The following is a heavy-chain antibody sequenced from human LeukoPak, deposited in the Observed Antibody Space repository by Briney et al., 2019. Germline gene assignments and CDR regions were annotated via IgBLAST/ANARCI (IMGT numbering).Heavy chain of an antibody. D-gene: IGHD2-8*01. Sequence: SVKVSCKASGGTFSIYAISWVRQAPGQGLECMGGIIPTLGTANYAQKFQGRVTITADKSTNTAYMELSSLRSEDTAVYYCASYCSNGVCYRGHAFDVWGQGTMVTVSS. CDR3: ASYCSNGVCYRGHAFDV. V-gene: IGHV1-69*06. CDR2: IIPTLGTA. CDR1: GGTFSIYA. J-gene: IGHJ3*01.